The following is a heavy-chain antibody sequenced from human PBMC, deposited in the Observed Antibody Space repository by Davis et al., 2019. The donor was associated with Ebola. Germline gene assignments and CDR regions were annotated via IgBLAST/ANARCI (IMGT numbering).Heavy chain of an antibody. CDR2: IKQDGSEK. CDR3: TREISS. Sequence: GESLKISCAASGFTFSSYGMHWVRQAPGKGLEWVANIKQDGSEKYYVDSVKGRFTISRDNAKNSLYLQMNSLRAEDTAVYYCTREISSWGQGTLVTVSS. V-gene: IGHV3-7*03. J-gene: IGHJ4*02. CDR1: GFTFSSYG.